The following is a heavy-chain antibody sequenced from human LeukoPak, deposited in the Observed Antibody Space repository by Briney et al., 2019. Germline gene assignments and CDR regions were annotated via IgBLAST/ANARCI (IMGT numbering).Heavy chain of an antibody. J-gene: IGHJ4*02. CDR2: ISGNGVST. CDR3: AKYGTAMVTGKPYYFDY. D-gene: IGHD5-18*01. CDR1: GFTFSSYA. V-gene: IGHV3-23*01. Sequence: TGGSLRLSCAASGFTFSSYAMSWVRQAPGKGLEWVSVISGNGVSTHYADSVKGRFTISRDNSKNTLYLQMNSLRAEDTAVYYCAKYGTAMVTGKPYYFDYWGQGTLVTVSS.